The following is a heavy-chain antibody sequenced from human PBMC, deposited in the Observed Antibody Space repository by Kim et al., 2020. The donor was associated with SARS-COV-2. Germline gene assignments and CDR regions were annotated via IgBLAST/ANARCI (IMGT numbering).Heavy chain of an antibody. Sequence: GGSLRLSCAASGFTFSSSEMNWVRQAPGKGLEWVSYISSSGSTIYYADSVKGRFTISRDNAKNSLYLQMNSLRAEDTAIYYCATEAYNTNWGQGTLVTVSS. D-gene: IGHD1-1*01. CDR2: ISSSGSTI. V-gene: IGHV3-48*03. J-gene: IGHJ4*02. CDR1: GFTFSSSE. CDR3: ATEAYNTN.